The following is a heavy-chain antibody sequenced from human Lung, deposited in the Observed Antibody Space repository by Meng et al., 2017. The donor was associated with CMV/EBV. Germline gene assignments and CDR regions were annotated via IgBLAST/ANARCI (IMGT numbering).Heavy chain of an antibody. V-gene: IGHV3-74*01. Sequence: SCASSGFTFSSYWMHWVRQAPGKGLLWVSRINSDGSRTSYADSVKGRFTISRDNAKNTLYLHMNSLRAEDTALYYCARVWGDYDILTVYYYYYYYYGMDVWXQGTXVNGSS. D-gene: IGHD3-9*01. CDR2: INSDGSRT. CDR3: ARVWGDYDILTVYYYYYYYYGMDV. J-gene: IGHJ6*02. CDR1: GFTFSSYW.